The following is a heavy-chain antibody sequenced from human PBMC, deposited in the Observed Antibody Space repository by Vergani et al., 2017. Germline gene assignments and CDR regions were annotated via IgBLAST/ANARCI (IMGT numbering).Heavy chain of an antibody. CDR3: ATGVRVYSSSLPYYY. CDR2: FDPEDGET. CDR1: GYTLTELS. V-gene: IGHV1-24*01. Sequence: QVQLVQSGAEVKKPGASVQVSCKVSGYTLTELSMHWVRQAPGTGLEWMGGFDPEDGETIYAQKFQGRVTMTEDTSTDTAYMELSSLRSEDTAVYYCATGVRVYSSSLPYYYWGQGTLVTVSS. D-gene: IGHD6-13*01. J-gene: IGHJ4*02.